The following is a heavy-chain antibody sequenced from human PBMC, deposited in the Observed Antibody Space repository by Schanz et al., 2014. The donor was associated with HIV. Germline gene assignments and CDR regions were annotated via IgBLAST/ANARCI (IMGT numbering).Heavy chain of an antibody. CDR3: ARDADLNELWPRDYYHYTRDV. CDR1: GYTFTGYY. J-gene: IGHJ6*02. Sequence: QVQLVQSGAEVKKPGASVKVSCKASGYTFTGYYMHWVRQAPGQGLEWMGWINPNSGGTNYAQKFHGRVTMTRDTSINTAYMELSRLRSDDTAVYYCARDADLNELWPRDYYHYTRDVWGQGTTVTVSS. D-gene: IGHD5-18*01. V-gene: IGHV1-2*02. CDR2: INPNSGGT.